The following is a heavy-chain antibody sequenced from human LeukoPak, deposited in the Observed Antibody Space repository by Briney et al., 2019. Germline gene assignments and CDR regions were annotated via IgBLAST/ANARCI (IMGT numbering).Heavy chain of an antibody. V-gene: IGHV1-18*01. CDR1: GYTFTSYG. J-gene: IGHJ4*02. Sequence: ASVKVSCNVSGYTFTSYGISWVRQAPGQGLEWMGRISVYNGNTNYAQKLQGRVTMTTDTSTSTAHMELRSLRSDDTALYYCARVPLRYCTNGVCSDTPWTPDYWGQGTLVTVSS. CDR3: ARVPLRYCTNGVCSDTPWTPDY. CDR2: ISVYNGNT. D-gene: IGHD2-8*01.